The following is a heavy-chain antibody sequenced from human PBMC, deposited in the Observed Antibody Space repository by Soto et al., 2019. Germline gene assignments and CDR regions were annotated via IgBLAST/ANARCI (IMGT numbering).Heavy chain of an antibody. V-gene: IGHV1-69*13. CDR3: ARVRNKVATSGTFDP. CDR2: IIPIFGTA. D-gene: IGHD5-12*01. Sequence: SVKVSCKASGYSFNSYGVAWVRQAPGQGLEWMGGIIPIFGTANYAQKFQGRVTITADESTSTAYMELSSLRSEDTAVYYCARVRNKVATSGTFDPWGQGTLVTVSS. CDR1: GYSFNSYG. J-gene: IGHJ5*02.